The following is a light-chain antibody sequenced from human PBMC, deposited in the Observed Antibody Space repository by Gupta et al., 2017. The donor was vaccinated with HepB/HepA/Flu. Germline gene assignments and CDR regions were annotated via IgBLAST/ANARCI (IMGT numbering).Light chain of an antibody. V-gene: IGKV1-6*01. CDR2: AAS. CDR3: RQDDNYPWT. J-gene: IGKJ1*01. CDR1: QGIRND. Sequence: AIQMTQSPSSLSASVGDRVTITCRASQGIRNDLGWYQQKPGKAPKVLIYAASSLHSGVPSRFSGSGSGTDFTLTISSLQPEDFATYYCRQDDNYPWTFGQGTKVEIK.